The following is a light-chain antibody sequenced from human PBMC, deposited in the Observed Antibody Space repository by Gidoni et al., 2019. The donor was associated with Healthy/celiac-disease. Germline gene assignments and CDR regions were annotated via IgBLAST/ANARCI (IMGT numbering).Light chain of an antibody. Sequence: QSVLTQPPSAPGTPGQRVTISCSGSSSNIGSNTVNWYQQLPGTAPKLLIYSNNQRPSGVPDRFSGSKSGTSASLAISGLQSEDEADYYCAAWDDNLNALVFGGGTKLTVL. CDR1: SSNIGSNT. CDR3: AAWDDNLNALV. J-gene: IGLJ2*01. CDR2: SNN. V-gene: IGLV1-44*01.